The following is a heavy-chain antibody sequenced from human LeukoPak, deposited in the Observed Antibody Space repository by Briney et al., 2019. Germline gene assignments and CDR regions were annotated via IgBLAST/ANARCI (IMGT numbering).Heavy chain of an antibody. D-gene: IGHD3-10*01. CDR1: GFSLSTSGVG. Sequence: VSGPTLVKPTQTLTLTCTFSGFSLSTSGVGVAWIRQPPGKALEWLAVIYWDDDKRYSPSLKSRLTITKDTSKNQVVLTMTNMDPVDTATYLCAHSTAHLSYYYGSGSYPPYYFDYWGQGTLVTVSS. J-gene: IGHJ4*02. CDR2: IYWDDDK. V-gene: IGHV2-5*02. CDR3: AHSTAHLSYYYGSGSYPPYYFDY.